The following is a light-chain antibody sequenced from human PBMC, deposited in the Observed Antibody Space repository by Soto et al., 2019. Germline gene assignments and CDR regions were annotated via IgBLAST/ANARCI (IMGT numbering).Light chain of an antibody. V-gene: IGKV2-30*01. J-gene: IGKJ4*01. CDR3: FQGTNWTDLT. CDR2: RVS. Sequence: DVVLTQSPLSLSVTLGQSASLSCRSSQSRIYRDGKTYRNWFHQRPGQSPSRLIYRVSNRDSGVPDRISGSGSGTDFTLTISRVEADDGGVYSCFQGTNWTDLTCGGGTKVEIK. CDR1: QSRIYRDGKTY.